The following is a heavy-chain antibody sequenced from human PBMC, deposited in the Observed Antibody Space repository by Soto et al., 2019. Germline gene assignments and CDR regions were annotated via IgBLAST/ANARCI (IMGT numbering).Heavy chain of an antibody. V-gene: IGHV3-30*18. J-gene: IGHJ4*02. CDR3: AKDETYYDFWSGYPPSDY. CDR2: ISYDGSNK. CDR1: GFTFSSYG. Sequence: PGGSLRLSCAASGFTFSSYGMPWVRQAPGKGLEWVAVISYDGSNKYYADSVKGRFTISRDNSKNTLYLQMNSLRAEDTAVYYCAKDETYYDFWSGYPPSDYWGQGTLVTVSS. D-gene: IGHD3-3*01.